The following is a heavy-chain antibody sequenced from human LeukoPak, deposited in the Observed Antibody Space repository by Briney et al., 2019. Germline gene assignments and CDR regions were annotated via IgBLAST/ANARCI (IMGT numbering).Heavy chain of an antibody. V-gene: IGHV4-34*01. Sequence: SETLSLTCAVYGGSFSGYYWSWIRQPPGKGLEWIGEINHSGSTNYNPSLKSRVTISVDTSKSQFSLKLSSVTAADTAVYYCARDSRVYSSGWYLVASGQRFDYWGQGTLVTVSS. CDR1: GGSFSGYY. D-gene: IGHD6-19*01. CDR3: ARDSRVYSSGWYLVASGQRFDY. J-gene: IGHJ4*02. CDR2: INHSGST.